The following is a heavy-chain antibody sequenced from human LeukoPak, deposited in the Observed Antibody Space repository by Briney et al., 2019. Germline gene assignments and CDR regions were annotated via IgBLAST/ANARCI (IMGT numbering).Heavy chain of an antibody. CDR2: MNPNSGNT. Sequence: GASVKVSCKASGYTFTSYDINWVRQATGQGLEWMGWMNPNSGNTGYAQKFQGRVTMTRNTSISTAYMELSSLRSEDTAVYYCARCNYYGSGSYYNLDWFDPWGQGTLVTDSS. CDR3: ARCNYYGSGSYYNLDWFDP. CDR1: GYTFTSYD. V-gene: IGHV1-8*01. D-gene: IGHD3-10*01. J-gene: IGHJ5*02.